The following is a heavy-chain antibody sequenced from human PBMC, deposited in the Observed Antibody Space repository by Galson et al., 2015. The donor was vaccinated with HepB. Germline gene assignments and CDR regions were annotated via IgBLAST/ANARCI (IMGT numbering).Heavy chain of an antibody. CDR2: ISSSSSYI. D-gene: IGHD3-10*01. J-gene: IGHJ6*02. CDR3: ARDMGYYGMDV. CDR1: GFSFSGST. V-gene: IGHV3-21*06. Sequence: SLRLCCAASGFSFSGSTMNWVRQGPGTGQEWVSFISSSSSYIYYAGSMKGRFTISRDNAKNSLYLQMNSLRAEDTAVYYCARDMGYYGMDVWGQGTTVIVSS.